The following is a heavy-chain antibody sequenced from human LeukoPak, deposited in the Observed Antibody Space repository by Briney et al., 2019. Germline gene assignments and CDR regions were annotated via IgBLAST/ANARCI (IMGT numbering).Heavy chain of an antibody. D-gene: IGHD3-10*01. J-gene: IGHJ4*02. CDR2: ISSTSNYI. CDR1: GFTFSTYA. V-gene: IGHV3-21*01. Sequence: GGSLRLSCAASGFTFSTYAIGWVRQAPGKGLEWVSCISSTSNYIFYADSVRGRFTISRENGKNSLYLQMSSLRAGDTAVYYCARTRIISGVRGLQMRYFDYWGQGTLVTVSS. CDR3: ARTRIISGVRGLQMRYFDY.